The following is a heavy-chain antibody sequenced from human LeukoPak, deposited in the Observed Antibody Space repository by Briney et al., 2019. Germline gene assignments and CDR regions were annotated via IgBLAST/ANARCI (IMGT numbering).Heavy chain of an antibody. D-gene: IGHD6-19*01. Sequence: GTLRLSCAASGFTFSSYGMRWVRQAPGKGLEWVSAISGSGGSTYYADSVKGRFTISRHNAKNSLYLQLNSLRVEDTALYYCARVSAHAGIAVAASDYWGQGTLVTVSS. V-gene: IGHV3-23*01. CDR2: ISGSGGST. CDR3: ARVSAHAGIAVAASDY. CDR1: GFTFSSYG. J-gene: IGHJ4*02.